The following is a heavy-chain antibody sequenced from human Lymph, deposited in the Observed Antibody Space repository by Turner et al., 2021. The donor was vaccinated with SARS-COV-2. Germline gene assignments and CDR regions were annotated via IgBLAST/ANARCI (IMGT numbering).Heavy chain of an antibody. D-gene: IGHD5-18*01. CDR1: GGSISSGGYY. Sequence: QVQLQVSGPGLVKPSQTLSLTCTVSGGSISSGGYYWSWIRQHPGKGLEWIGYINYSGSTDYNPSLNSRVTISVDTTKNQFSLKLSAVTAADTAVYYCARVRSAASFWCFDLWGRGTLVTVSS. V-gene: IGHV4-31*03. CDR2: INYSGST. J-gene: IGHJ2*01. CDR3: ARVRSAASFWCFDL.